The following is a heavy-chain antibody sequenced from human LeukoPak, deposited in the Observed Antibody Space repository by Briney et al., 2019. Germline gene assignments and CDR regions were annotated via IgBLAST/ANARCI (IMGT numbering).Heavy chain of an antibody. D-gene: IGHD4-23*01. CDR2: INPNSGGT. Sequence: ASVKVSCKASGYTFTGYYMHWVRQAPGQGLEWMGWINPNSGGTNYAQKFQGRVTMTRDTSISTAYMGLSRLRSDDTAVYYCASRTDDYGGNSGFDIWGQGTMVTVSS. J-gene: IGHJ3*02. V-gene: IGHV1-2*02. CDR3: ASRTDDYGGNSGFDI. CDR1: GYTFTGYY.